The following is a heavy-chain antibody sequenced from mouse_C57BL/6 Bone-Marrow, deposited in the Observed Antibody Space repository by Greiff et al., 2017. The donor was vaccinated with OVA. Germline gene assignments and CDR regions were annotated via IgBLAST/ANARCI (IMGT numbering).Heavy chain of an antibody. J-gene: IGHJ4*01. CDR3: ARLRAYYSNYEAMDY. V-gene: IGHV5-12*01. D-gene: IGHD2-5*01. CDR1: GFTFSDYY. Sequence: EVKLMESGGGLVQPGGSLKLSCAASGFTFSDYYMYWVRQTPEKRLEWVAYISNGGGSTYYPDTVKGRFPISRDNAKNTLYLQMNRLKSKDTAMYYCARLRAYYSNYEAMDYWCQGTSVTVSS. CDR2: ISNGGGST.